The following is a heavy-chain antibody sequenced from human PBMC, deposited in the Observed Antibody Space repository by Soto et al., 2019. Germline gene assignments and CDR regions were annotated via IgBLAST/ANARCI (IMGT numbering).Heavy chain of an antibody. CDR3: ARDRAVGSFADRLDS. V-gene: IGHV3-23*01. CDR2: LTGDESRT. D-gene: IGHD1-26*01. J-gene: IGHJ5*01. Sequence: PGGSLRLSCAASRFAFSKCAMSWVGQVPGKGLEWLSVLTGDESRTYYADSVKGRFTVFRDNSRDTLYLQMNSLRGDDTAIYFCARDRAVGSFADRLDSWGQGTLVTVSS. CDR1: RFAFSKCA.